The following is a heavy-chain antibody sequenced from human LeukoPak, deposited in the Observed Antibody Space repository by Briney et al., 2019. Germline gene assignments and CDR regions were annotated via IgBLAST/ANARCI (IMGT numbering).Heavy chain of an antibody. CDR3: ASSAELGIHRSDYYYYMDV. J-gene: IGHJ6*03. Sequence: GGSLRLSCAASGFTFDDYAMHWVRHAPGEGLEWVSGISWNSGSIVYADSVKGRFTISRDNSKNTLYLQMNSLRAEDTAVYYCASSAELGIHRSDYYYYMDVWGKGTTVTISS. D-gene: IGHD7-27*01. CDR1: GFTFDDYA. CDR2: ISWNSGSI. V-gene: IGHV3-9*01.